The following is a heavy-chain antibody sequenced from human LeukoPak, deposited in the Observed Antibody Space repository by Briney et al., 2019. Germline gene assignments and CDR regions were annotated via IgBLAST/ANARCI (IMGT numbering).Heavy chain of an antibody. V-gene: IGHV3-9*01. Sequence: PGRSLRLSCAASGFIFNDYAMHWVRHAPGKGLEWVSGISRNSGSIGYADPVKGRSTISRDNAKNSLYLQMNSLRGEDTALYYCAKDITYSYGMDVWGQGTTVTVSS. CDR2: ISRNSGSI. CDR3: AKDITYSYGMDV. D-gene: IGHD2-21*01. CDR1: GFIFNDYA. J-gene: IGHJ6*02.